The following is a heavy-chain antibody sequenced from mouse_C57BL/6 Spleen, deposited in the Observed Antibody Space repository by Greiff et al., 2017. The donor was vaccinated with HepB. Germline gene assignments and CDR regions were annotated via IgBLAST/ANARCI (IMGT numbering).Heavy chain of an antibody. CDR2: IYPGTSDT. V-gene: IGHV1-5*01. Sequence: EVQLQQSGTVLARPGASVKMSCKTSGYTFTSYWMHWVKQRPGQGLEWIGAIYPGTSDTSYNQKFKGKAKLTAVTSASTAYMELSSLTNADSAVYYCTKIYYYGSNDYWGQGTTLTVAS. J-gene: IGHJ2*01. CDR3: TKIYYYGSNDY. D-gene: IGHD1-1*01. CDR1: GYTFTSYW.